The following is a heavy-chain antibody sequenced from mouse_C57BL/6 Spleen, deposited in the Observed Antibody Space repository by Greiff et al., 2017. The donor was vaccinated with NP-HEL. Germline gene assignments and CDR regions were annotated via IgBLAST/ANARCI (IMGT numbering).Heavy chain of an antibody. CDR2: IYPGSGST. V-gene: IGHV1-55*01. Sequence: QVQLQQPGAELVKPGASVKMSCKASGYTFTSYWITWVKQRPGQGLEWIGDIYPGSGSTNYNEQFKSKATLTVDTSSSTAYMQLSSLTSEDSAVYYCARSTHYYGSSYEDAMDYWGQGTSVTVSS. CDR3: ARSTHYYGSSYEDAMDY. J-gene: IGHJ4*01. CDR1: GYTFTSYW. D-gene: IGHD1-1*01.